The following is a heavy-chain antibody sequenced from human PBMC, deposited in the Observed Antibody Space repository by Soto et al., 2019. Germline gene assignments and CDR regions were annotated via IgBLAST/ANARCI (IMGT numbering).Heavy chain of an antibody. CDR1: GRSFSGYS. J-gene: IGHJ4*02. Sequence: SETLALTCAVYGRSFSGYSWTWIRQPPGTGLEWIGEINHSGSTNYNPSLKSRVTISVVTSKNQFSLKLTSVTSADTAVYYCARDKITGLFDYWGQGTLVTVSS. D-gene: IGHD2-8*02. CDR2: INHSGST. CDR3: ARDKITGLFDY. V-gene: IGHV4-34*01.